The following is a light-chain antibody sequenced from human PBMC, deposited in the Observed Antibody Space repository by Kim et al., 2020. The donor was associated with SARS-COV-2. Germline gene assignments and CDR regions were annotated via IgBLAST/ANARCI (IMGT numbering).Light chain of an antibody. Sequence: QSALTQPASVPGSPGQSITIPCTGTSSDVGGYNYVSWYQQHPGKAPKLMIYDVSKRPSGVSNRFSGSKSGNTASLTISGLQAEDEADYYCSSYTSSSTFFGTGTKVTVL. CDR1: SSDVGGYNY. V-gene: IGLV2-14*01. CDR2: DVS. CDR3: SSYTSSSTF. J-gene: IGLJ1*01.